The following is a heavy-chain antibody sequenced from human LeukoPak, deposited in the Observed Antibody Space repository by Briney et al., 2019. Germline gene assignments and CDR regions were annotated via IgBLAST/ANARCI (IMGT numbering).Heavy chain of an antibody. CDR1: GFTFSSYA. V-gene: IGHV3-23*01. CDR2: ISGSGGST. J-gene: IGHJ5*02. Sequence: GGSLGLSCAASGFTFSSYAMSWVRQAPGKGLEWVSAISGSGGSTYYADSVKGRFTISRDNSKNTLYLQMNSLRAEDTAVYYCARYLTVTSGGSSNGFDPWGQGTLVTVSS. CDR3: ARYLTVTSGGSSNGFDP. D-gene: IGHD2-15*01.